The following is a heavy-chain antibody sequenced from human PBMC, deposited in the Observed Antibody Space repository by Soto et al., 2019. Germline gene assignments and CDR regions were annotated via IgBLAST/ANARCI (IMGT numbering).Heavy chain of an antibody. CDR2: ISSSGYI. Sequence: VQLVESGGGVVQPGTSLRLSCAASGFNFNSYTINWVRQAPGKRLEWLSSISSSGYIFSTDSVRGRFTISRDNAKNSVYLQINSLRAEDTAVYFCARDCSGGSCYPGMDVWGQGTTVTVSS. CDR1: GFNFNSYT. J-gene: IGHJ6*02. V-gene: IGHV3-21*01. CDR3: ARDCSGGSCYPGMDV. D-gene: IGHD2-15*01.